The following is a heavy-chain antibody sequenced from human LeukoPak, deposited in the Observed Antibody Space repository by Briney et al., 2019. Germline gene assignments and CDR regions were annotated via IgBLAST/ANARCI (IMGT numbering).Heavy chain of an antibody. CDR1: GFTFSSYA. Sequence: AGGSLRLSCAASGFTFSSYAMIWVRQAPGKGLEWVSGISGSGGGTYYADSVKGRLTISRDNSKNTLSLQMNSLRAEDTAIYYCARDLSEKYCIDYWGQGTLVTVSS. CDR2: ISGSGGGT. CDR3: ARDLSEKYCIDY. J-gene: IGHJ4*02. D-gene: IGHD2-8*02. V-gene: IGHV3-23*01.